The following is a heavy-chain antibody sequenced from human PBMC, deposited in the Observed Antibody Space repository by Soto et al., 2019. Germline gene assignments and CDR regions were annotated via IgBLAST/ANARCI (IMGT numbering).Heavy chain of an antibody. J-gene: IGHJ3*02. CDR1: GFTFSSYA. CDR3: AKARYRSGSYKDDFDI. V-gene: IGHV3-23*01. CDR2: ISGSGGST. Sequence: PGGSLRLSCAASGFTFSSYAMSWVRQAPGKGLEWVSAISGSGGSTYYADSVKGRFTISRDNPKNTLYLQMNSLRAEDTAVYYCAKARYRSGSYKDDFDIWGQGTKVTVSS. D-gene: IGHD6-19*01.